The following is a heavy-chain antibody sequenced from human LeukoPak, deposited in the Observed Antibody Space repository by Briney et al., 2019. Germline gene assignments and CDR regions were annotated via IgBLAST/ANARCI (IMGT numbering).Heavy chain of an antibody. CDR3: AKDGASIQLCLPD. CDR2: ISPSGSST. V-gene: IGHV3-23*01. Sequence: PGGSLRLSCAASGFTFSSYVLSWVRQAPGKGLEWVSGISPSGSSTYYADSVKGRFTISRDNSKKTLYLQMNSLRAEDTAFYYCAKDGASIQLCLPDWGQGTLVTVSS. CDR1: GFTFSSYV. D-gene: IGHD5-18*01. J-gene: IGHJ4*02.